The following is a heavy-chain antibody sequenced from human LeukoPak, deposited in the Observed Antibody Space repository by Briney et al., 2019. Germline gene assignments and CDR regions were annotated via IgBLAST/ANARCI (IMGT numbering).Heavy chain of an antibody. CDR3: ANNWAGDSGY. V-gene: IGHV1-2*02. Sequence: ASVKVSCKASGYTFTGYYIHWVRQAPGQGLEWMGWINPNSGDTKYAQKFQGRVTMTGDTSISTAYMEPSRLRSDDTAIYYCANNWAGDSGYWGQGTLVTVSS. J-gene: IGHJ4*02. CDR2: INPNSGDT. CDR1: GYTFTGYY. D-gene: IGHD4-17*01.